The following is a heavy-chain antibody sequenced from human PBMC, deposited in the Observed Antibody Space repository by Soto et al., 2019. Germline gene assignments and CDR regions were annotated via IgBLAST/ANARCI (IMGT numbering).Heavy chain of an antibody. CDR1: GGSINIGSYY. Sequence: SETLSLTCTVSGGSINIGSYYWSWIRQPPGTGLEWIGYISHSGNTNYNPSLRSRVTISLDTSKNQFSLTLTSLTAADTAIYYCARWGSAVTNVFAIWGQGTMVTVSS. CDR3: ARWGSAVTNVFAI. CDR2: ISHSGNT. V-gene: IGHV4-61*01. D-gene: IGHD7-27*01. J-gene: IGHJ3*02.